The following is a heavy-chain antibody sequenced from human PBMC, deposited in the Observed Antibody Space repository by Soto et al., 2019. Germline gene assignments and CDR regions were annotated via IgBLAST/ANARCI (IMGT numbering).Heavy chain of an antibody. CDR3: AGARSDRGGSSLGRRLDV. Sequence: SETLSLTCIVSGDSVTFVHYYWIWVRQPTGKGLECIVPIFFTGATNYSPSLKSPVTMSVASSKSHFSLNLTSATAADSAISFCAGARSDRGGSSLGRRLDVWGHGTTVTVSS. D-gene: IGHD2-2*01. CDR1: GDSVTFVHYY. CDR2: IFFTGAT. J-gene: IGHJ6*02. V-gene: IGHV4-61*03.